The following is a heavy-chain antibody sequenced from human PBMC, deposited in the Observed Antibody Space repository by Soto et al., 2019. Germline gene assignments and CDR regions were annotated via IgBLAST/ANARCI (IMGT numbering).Heavy chain of an antibody. D-gene: IGHD1-7*01. Sequence: SETLSLTCAVSGYSISSGYYWGWIRQPPGKGLEWIGSIYHSGSTYYNPSLKSRVTISVDTSKNQFSLKLSSVTAADTAVYYCARVRSNRNSNFDYWGQGTLVTVSS. V-gene: IGHV4-38-2*01. CDR3: ARVRSNRNSNFDY. CDR1: GYSISSGYY. J-gene: IGHJ4*02. CDR2: IYHSGST.